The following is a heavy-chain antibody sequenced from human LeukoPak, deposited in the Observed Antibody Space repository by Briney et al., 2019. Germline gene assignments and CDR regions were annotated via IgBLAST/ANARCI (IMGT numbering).Heavy chain of an antibody. CDR2: ISYDGSNK. V-gene: IGHV3-30*04. J-gene: IGHJ6*04. CDR3: ARTSIVVVPAAIDDGMDV. CDR1: GFTFSSYA. Sequence: GGSLRLSCAASGFTFSSYAMHWVRQAPGKGLEWVAVISYDGSNKYYADSVKGRFTISRDNSKNTLYLQMSSLRAEDTAVYYCARTSIVVVPAAIDDGMDVWGKGTTVTVSS. D-gene: IGHD2-2*02.